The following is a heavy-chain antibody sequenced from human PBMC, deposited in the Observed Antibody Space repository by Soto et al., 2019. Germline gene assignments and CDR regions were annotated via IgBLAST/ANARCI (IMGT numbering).Heavy chain of an antibody. D-gene: IGHD2-15*01. J-gene: IGHJ4*02. V-gene: IGHV3-23*01. CDR2: IRGSGVST. CDR3: AKEGNSGSFFDY. CDR1: GFNFSNYA. Sequence: PGGSLRLSCAASGFNFSNYALRWVRQAPGKGLEWVSAIRGSGVSTYYADSVKGRFTISRDNSKNTLYLQMDSLRAEDTAVYYCAKEGNSGSFFDYWGQGTLVTVSS.